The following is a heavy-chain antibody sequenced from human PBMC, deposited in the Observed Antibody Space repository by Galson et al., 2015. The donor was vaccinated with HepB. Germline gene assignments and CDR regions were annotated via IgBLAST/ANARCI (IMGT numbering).Heavy chain of an antibody. CDR1: GYTFTSYA. V-gene: IGHV7-4-1*02. CDR3: ARDGITQRFAARAGQNY. J-gene: IGHJ4*02. D-gene: IGHD3-10*01. CDR2: INTNTGNP. Sequence: SVKVSCKASGYTFTSYAMNWVRQAPGQGLEWMGWINTNTGNPTYAQGFTGRFVFSLDTSVSTAYLQISSLKAEDTAVYYCARDGITQRFAARAGQNYWGQGTLVTVSS.